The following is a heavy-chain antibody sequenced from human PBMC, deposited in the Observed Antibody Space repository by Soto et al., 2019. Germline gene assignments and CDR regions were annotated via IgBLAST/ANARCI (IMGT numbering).Heavy chain of an antibody. CDR1: GASISNAY. Sequence: SETLSLTCTVSGASISNAYWSWIRQAAGKRLEWIGRIHSSGTFNYNPSLKSRVSISRDTFKNQISLKLSPVPAAATAVSYCAGDNRVSKRYGMVDGGQGTTVTVSS. V-gene: IGHV4-4*07. J-gene: IGHJ6*02. CDR2: IHSSGTF. CDR3: AGDNRVSKRYGMVD. D-gene: IGHD3-3*01.